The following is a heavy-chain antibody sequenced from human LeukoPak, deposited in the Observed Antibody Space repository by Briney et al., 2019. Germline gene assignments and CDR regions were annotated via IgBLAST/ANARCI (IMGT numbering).Heavy chain of an antibody. V-gene: IGHV1-18*01. CDR1: GYTFTNYG. CDR2: ISAYNGNT. CDR3: ARDSDGDYVTPWFDP. D-gene: IGHD4-17*01. Sequence: GASVKVSCKASGYTFTNYGISWVRQAPGQGLEWMGWISAYNGNTNYAQKLQGRVTMTTDTSTSTAYMDLRSLTSDDTAVYYCARDSDGDYVTPWFDPWGQGTLVTVSS. J-gene: IGHJ5*02.